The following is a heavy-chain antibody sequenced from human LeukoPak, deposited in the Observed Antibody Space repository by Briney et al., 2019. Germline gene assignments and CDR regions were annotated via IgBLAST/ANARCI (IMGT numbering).Heavy chain of an antibody. Sequence: GGSLRLSCAASGFTFSSYAMSWVRQAPGKGLEWVSAISGSGGSTYYADSVKGRFTISRDNSKNTLYLQMNSLRAEDTAVYYCAKDLLGPPPGFDAFDIWGQGTMVTVSS. CDR2: ISGSGGST. J-gene: IGHJ3*02. CDR3: AKDLLGPPPGFDAFDI. V-gene: IGHV3-23*01. CDR1: GFTFSSYA.